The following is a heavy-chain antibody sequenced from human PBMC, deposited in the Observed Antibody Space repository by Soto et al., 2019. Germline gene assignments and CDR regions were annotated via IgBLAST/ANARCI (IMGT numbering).Heavy chain of an antibody. CDR1: GQTFNRYW. J-gene: IGHJ6*02. CDR2: IKQDGTEE. CDR3: VRKHFDSWACNFYGMDV. V-gene: IGHV3-7*03. D-gene: IGHD3-3*01. Sequence: DVQLAESGGGLVQPGGSLRLSCVASGQTFNRYWMSWVRQAPGKGLEWVANIKQDGTEEYYVDSVKGRFTISRDNAKKSLYLQMNSLRADDTAMYYCVRKHFDSWACNFYGMDVWGQGTTVTVSS.